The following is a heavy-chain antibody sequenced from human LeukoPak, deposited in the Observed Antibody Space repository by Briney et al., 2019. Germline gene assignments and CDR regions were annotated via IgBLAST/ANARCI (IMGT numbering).Heavy chain of an antibody. V-gene: IGHV1-69*13. CDR2: IIPIFGTA. D-gene: IGHD3-3*01. CDR1: GGTFSSYA. CDR3: ARGLDYDFWSGPSTYYHYGMDV. J-gene: IGHJ6*02. Sequence: ASVKVSCKASGGTFSSYAISWVRQAPGQGLEWMGGIIPIFGTANYAQKFQGRVTITADESTSTAYMELSSLRSEDTAVYYCARGLDYDFWSGPSTYYHYGMDVWGQGTTVTVSS.